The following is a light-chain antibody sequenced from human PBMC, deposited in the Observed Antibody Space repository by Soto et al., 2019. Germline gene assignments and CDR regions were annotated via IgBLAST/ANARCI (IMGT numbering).Light chain of an antibody. CDR3: QQRSNWPWT. CDR2: DSS. CDR1: QSVRNQ. J-gene: IGKJ1*01. Sequence: EIVLTQSPATLSLSPGERATLSSRATQSVRNQLAWYQQKPGQAPTLLISDSSNRATAIPGRFSGSGSGTDFTLTISSLVPEDFAVYYCQQRSNWPWTFGQGTKVEIK. V-gene: IGKV3-11*01.